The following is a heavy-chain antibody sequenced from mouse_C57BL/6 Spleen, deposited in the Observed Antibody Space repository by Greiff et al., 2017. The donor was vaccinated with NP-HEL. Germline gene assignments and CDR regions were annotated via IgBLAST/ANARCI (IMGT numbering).Heavy chain of an antibody. CDR2: IRNKANGYTT. V-gene: IGHV7-3*01. CDR1: GFTFTDYY. CDR3: ARAPLTLMDY. J-gene: IGHJ4*01. Sequence: DVHLVESGGGLVQPGGSLSLSCAASGFTFTDYYMSWVRQPPGKALEWLGFIRNKANGYTTEYSASVKGRFTISRDNSQSILYLQMNALRAEDSATYYCARAPLTLMDYWGQGTSVTVSS.